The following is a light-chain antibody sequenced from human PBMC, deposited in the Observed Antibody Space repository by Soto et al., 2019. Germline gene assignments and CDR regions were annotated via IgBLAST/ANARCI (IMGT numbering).Light chain of an antibody. Sequence: AVQLTQSPSSLSASAGDRVTITCRASQGVSISLAWYQQKPGKAPKLLIYDASSLESGVPSRFSGSGSGTDFTLTISSLQPEDFATYYCQQVNNYPLTFGGGTQVEIK. CDR2: DAS. V-gene: IGKV1D-13*01. CDR1: QGVSIS. J-gene: IGKJ4*01. CDR3: QQVNNYPLT.